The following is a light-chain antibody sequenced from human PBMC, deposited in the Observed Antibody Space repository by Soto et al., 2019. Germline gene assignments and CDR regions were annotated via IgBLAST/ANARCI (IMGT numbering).Light chain of an antibody. CDR2: DVS. CDR1: SSDVGGYNY. V-gene: IGLV2-14*01. Sequence: QSVLTQPASVSGSPGQSITISCTGTSSDVGGYNYVSWYQQHPGKAPKLMIYDVSDRPSGVSNRFSGSKSGNTASLTISGLQAEDEADYYCCSYTSSSRPSYVFGTGTKVTVL. CDR3: CSYTSSSRPSYV. J-gene: IGLJ1*01.